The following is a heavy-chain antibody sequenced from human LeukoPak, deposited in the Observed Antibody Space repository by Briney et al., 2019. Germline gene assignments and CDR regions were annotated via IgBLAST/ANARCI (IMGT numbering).Heavy chain of an antibody. Sequence: PGGSLRLSCAASGFTFSSYAMSWVRQAPGKGLEWVSAISGSGGSTYYADSVKGRFTISRDNSKNTLYLQMDSLRAEDTAIYYCAKDIGYNWNYDYWGQGTLVTVSS. CDR2: ISGSGGST. CDR1: GFTFSSYA. V-gene: IGHV3-23*01. CDR3: AKDIGYNWNYDY. D-gene: IGHD1-7*01. J-gene: IGHJ4*02.